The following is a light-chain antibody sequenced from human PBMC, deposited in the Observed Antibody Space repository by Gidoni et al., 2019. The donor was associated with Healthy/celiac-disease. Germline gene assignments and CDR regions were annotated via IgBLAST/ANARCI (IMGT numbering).Light chain of an antibody. Sequence: EIVLTQSPATLSLSPGERATLSCRASQSVSSYLAWYQQKPGQAPRLLIYDASNRATGIPARFSGSGSGTDFTLTLSSLEPEDFAVYYCQQRSNWPPVFTFGGGTKVEIK. J-gene: IGKJ4*01. V-gene: IGKV3-11*01. CDR2: DAS. CDR1: QSVSSY. CDR3: QQRSNWPPVFT.